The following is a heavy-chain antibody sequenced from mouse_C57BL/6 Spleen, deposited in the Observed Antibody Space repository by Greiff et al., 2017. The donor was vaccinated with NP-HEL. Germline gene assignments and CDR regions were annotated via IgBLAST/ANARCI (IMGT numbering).Heavy chain of an antibody. V-gene: IGHV1-69*01. Sequence: QVQLKQPGAELVMPGASVKLSCKASGYTFTSYWMHWVKQRPGQGLEWIGEIDPSDSYTNYNQKFKGKSTLTVAQSASTAYMQLSSLTSEDSAVYYCARRMITTRYYAMDYWGQGTSVTVSS. CDR3: ARRMITTRYYAMDY. CDR1: GYTFTSYW. J-gene: IGHJ4*01. CDR2: IDPSDSYT. D-gene: IGHD2-4*01.